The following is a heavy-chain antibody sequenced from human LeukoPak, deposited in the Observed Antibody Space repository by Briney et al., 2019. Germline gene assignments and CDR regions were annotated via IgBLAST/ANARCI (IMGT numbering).Heavy chain of an antibody. CDR3: ATSLEWLFPTGGYFDY. J-gene: IGHJ4*02. Sequence: PGGSLRLSCAASGFTFSSYAMSWVRQAPGKGLEWVSAISGSGGSTYYADSVKGRFTISRDNSKNTLYLQLNSLRAEDTAVYYCATSLEWLFPTGGYFDYWGQGTLVTVSS. CDR2: ISGSGGST. CDR1: GFTFSSYA. D-gene: IGHD3-3*01. V-gene: IGHV3-23*01.